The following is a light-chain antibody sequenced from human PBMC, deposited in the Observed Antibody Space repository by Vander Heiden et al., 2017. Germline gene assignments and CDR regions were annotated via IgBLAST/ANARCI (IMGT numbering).Light chain of an antibody. CDR3: QSPDSSGAYV. CDR2: KDS. V-gene: IGLV3-25*03. J-gene: IGLJ1*01. Sequence: SSELTQPPSVPVSPGQTARITCPGDALPKQYAYWYQQKPGQAPVLVIYKDSERPSGIPERFSGSSSGTTVTLTISGVQPEDEADYYCQSPDSSGAYVFGTGTKVTVL. CDR1: ALPKQY.